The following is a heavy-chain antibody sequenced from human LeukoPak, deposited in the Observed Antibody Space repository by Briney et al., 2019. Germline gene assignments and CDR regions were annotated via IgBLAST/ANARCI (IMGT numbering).Heavy chain of an antibody. D-gene: IGHD6-13*01. CDR3: AREVTTGIASAGRVDY. CDR1: SGSISSYY. CDR2: IYTSGST. V-gene: IGHV4-4*07. J-gene: IGHJ4*02. Sequence: LSETLSLTCTVSSGSISSYYWSWIRQPAGKGLEWIGRIYTSGSTDYNSSLKSRVAMSLDTSKNQFSLKLRSVTAADTAVYYCAREVTTGIASAGRVDYWGQGTLVTVSS.